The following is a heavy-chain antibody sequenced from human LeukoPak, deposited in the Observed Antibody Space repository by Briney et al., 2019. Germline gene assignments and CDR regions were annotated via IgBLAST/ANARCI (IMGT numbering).Heavy chain of an antibody. V-gene: IGHV4-59*01. CDR3: ARAKYDRGAFDI. D-gene: IGHD3-22*01. CDR2: IYYSGST. CDR1: GGSISSYY. J-gene: IGHJ3*02. Sequence: SETLSLTCTVSGGSISSYYWSWIRQPPGKGLEWIGYIYYSGSTNYNPSLKSRVTISVDTSKNQFSLKLSSVTAADTAVYYCARAKYDRGAFDIWGQGTMVTVSS.